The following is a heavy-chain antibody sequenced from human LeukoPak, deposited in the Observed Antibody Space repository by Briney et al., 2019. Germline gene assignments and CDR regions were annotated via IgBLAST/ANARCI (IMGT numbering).Heavy chain of an antibody. Sequence: SETLSLTCTVSGGSISSSSYYWGWIRQPPGKGLEWIGSIYYSGSTYYNPSLKSRVTISVDTSKNQFSLKLSSVTAADTAVYYCARHRGGGITGTLRNYYYYYYYMDVWGKGTTVTVSS. CDR3: ARHRGGGITGTLRNYYYYYYYMDV. J-gene: IGHJ6*03. D-gene: IGHD1-20*01. CDR1: GGSISSSSYY. CDR2: IYYSGST. V-gene: IGHV4-39*01.